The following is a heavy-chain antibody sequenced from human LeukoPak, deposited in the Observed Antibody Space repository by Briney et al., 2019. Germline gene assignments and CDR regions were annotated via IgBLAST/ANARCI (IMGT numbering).Heavy chain of an antibody. J-gene: IGHJ5*02. D-gene: IGHD2-15*01. CDR3: AKGGYTTCFDP. CDR2: MRSNGGDT. CDR1: GFTFSSYS. Sequence: PGGSLRLSCAAPGFTFSSYSMTWVRQAPGKGLEWVSTMRSNGGDTYYADSVRGRFTISRDNSQNTLYLEMNNLRAEDTAVYYCAKGGYTTCFDPWGQGTLVTVSS. V-gene: IGHV3-23*01.